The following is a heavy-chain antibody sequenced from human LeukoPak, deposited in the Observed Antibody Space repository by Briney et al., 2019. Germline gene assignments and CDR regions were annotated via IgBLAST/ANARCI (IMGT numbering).Heavy chain of an antibody. D-gene: IGHD5-18*01. CDR2: IYYSGST. CDR1: GGSISSSSYY. V-gene: IGHV4-39*07. Sequence: SETLSLTCTVSGGSISSSSYYWGWLRQPPGKGLEWIGSIYYSGSTYYNPSLKSRVTISVDTSKNQFSLKLSSVTAADTAVYYCAVSGGTAMEKFGYWGQGTLVTVSS. J-gene: IGHJ4*02. CDR3: AVSGGTAMEKFGY.